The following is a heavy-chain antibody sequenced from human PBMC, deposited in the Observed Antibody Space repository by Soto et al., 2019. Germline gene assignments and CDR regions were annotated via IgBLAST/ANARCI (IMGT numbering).Heavy chain of an antibody. CDR2: ISDDGRNK. Sequence: GGSLRLSCAASGFSFSTYAMHWVRQAPGKGLEWVAVISDDGRNKYFAESVKGRFTISRDNSKNTLYLQMNSLRGDDTALYYCAKDGAIQLWLFGGMDVWGQGTTVTVSS. V-gene: IGHV3-30*04. CDR1: GFSFSTYA. D-gene: IGHD5-18*01. CDR3: AKDGAIQLWLFGGMDV. J-gene: IGHJ6*02.